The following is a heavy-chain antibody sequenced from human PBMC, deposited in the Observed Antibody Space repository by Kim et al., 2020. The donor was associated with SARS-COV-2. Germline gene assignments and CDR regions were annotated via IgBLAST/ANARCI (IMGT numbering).Heavy chain of an antibody. D-gene: IGHD1-26*01. CDR3: TRDAQWEALAAMPYYGMDI. J-gene: IGHJ6*02. Sequence: GGSLRLSCAASGFTFSRYAMNWVRQAPGKGLEWVSSISSTSTYIYYADSVKGRFTISRDNAKNSLDLQMISLRAEDTAVYYCTRDAQWEALAAMPYYGMDIWGQGTTVTVSS. V-gene: IGHV3-21*01. CDR2: ISSTSTYI. CDR1: GFTFSRYA.